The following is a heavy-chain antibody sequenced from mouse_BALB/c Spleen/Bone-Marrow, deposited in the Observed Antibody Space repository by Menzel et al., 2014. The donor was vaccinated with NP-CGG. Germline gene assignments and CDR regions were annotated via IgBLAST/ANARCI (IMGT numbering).Heavy chain of an antibody. J-gene: IGHJ3*01. Sequence: QVQLQQSGAELVKPGAPVRLSCKASGYSFTSYWMNWVKQRPGRGLEWIGRIDPSDSKTHYNQKFKDKATLTVDKSSSTAYIQLSSLTSEDSAVYYCARDHFYHGNYEFVYWGQGTLVTVSA. CDR1: GYSFTSYW. V-gene: IGHV1-69*02. CDR2: IDPSDSKT. CDR3: ARDHFYHGNYEFVY. D-gene: IGHD2-1*01.